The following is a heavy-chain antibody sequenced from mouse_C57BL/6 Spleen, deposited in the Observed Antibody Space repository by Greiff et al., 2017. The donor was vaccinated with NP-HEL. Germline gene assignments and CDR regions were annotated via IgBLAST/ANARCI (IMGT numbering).Heavy chain of an antibody. D-gene: IGHD2-2*01. CDR2: IHPNSGST. V-gene: IGHV1-64*01. CDR3: AREGYGYDVEAD. Sequence: QVQLQQPGAELVKPGASVKLSCKASGYTFTSYWMHWVKQRPGQGLEWIGMIHPNSGSTNYNEKFKSKATLTVDKSSSTAYMQLSSLTSEDSAVYYCAREGYGYDVEADWGQGTLVTVSA. CDR1: GYTFTSYW. J-gene: IGHJ3*01.